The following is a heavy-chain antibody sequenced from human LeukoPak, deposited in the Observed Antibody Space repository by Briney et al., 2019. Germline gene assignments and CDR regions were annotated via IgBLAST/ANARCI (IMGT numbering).Heavy chain of an antibody. CDR2: ISYDGSNK. V-gene: IGHV3-30*18. CDR3: AKEGPGLVVVTALDY. D-gene: IGHD2-21*02. CDR1: GFTFSSYG. Sequence: GGSLRLSCAASGFTFSSYGMHWVRQAPGKGLEWVAVISYDGSNKYYADSVEGRFTISRDNSKNTLYLQMNSLRAEDTAVYYCAKEGPGLVVVTALDYWGQGTLVTVSS. J-gene: IGHJ4*02.